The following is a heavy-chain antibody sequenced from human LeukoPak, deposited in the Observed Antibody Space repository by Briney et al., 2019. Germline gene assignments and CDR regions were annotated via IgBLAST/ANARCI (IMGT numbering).Heavy chain of an antibody. V-gene: IGHV4-30-2*01. CDR1: GGSISSGGYY. D-gene: IGHD6-13*01. J-gene: IGHJ4*02. CDR3: ARGEVRQLAY. CDR2: IYHSGST. Sequence: SETLSLTCTVSGGSISSGGYYWSWIRQPPGKGLEWIGYIYHSGSTYYNPSLKSRVTISVDRSKNQFSLKLSSVTAADTAVYYCARGEVRQLAYWGQGTLVIVSS.